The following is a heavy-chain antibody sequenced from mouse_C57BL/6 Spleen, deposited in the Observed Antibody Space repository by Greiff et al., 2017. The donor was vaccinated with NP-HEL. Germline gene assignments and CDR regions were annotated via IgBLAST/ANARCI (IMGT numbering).Heavy chain of an antibody. J-gene: IGHJ1*03. D-gene: IGHD1-1*01. CDR2: INPNYGTT. V-gene: IGHV1-39*01. CDR3: ARGGLLRRYFDV. Sequence: EVKLQESGPELVKPGASVKISCKASGYSFTDYNMNWVKQSNGKSLEWIGVINPNYGTTSYNQKFKGKATLTVDQSSSTAYMQLNSLTSEDSAVYYCARGGLLRRYFDVWGTGTTVTVSS. CDR1: GYSFTDYN.